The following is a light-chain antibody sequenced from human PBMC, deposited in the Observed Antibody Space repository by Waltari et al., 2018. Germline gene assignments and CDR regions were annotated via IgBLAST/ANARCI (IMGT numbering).Light chain of an antibody. CDR3: NCRDTSGNHYV. CDR2: GKN. J-gene: IGLJ1*01. CDR1: ILRSHF. V-gene: IGLV3-19*01. Sequence: SSEVTQDPSVSVALGQTVRITCQGDILRSHFASWYQQMPGQAPILVIYGKNPRPSGIPDRFSASASGDTASLTITGVQAEDEADYYCNCRDTSGNHYVFGPGTKVTVL.